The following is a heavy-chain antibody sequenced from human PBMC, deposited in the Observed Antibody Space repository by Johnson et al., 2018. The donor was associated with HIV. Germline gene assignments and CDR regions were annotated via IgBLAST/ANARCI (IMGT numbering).Heavy chain of an antibody. D-gene: IGHD3-10*01. Sequence: VQLVESGGGLAQPAWSPRLSCAASQFTFSSYWMSWVRQAPGKGLEWVANIKQDGSEKYYVDSVKGRFTISRDNSKNTLYLQMNSLKTEDTAVYYCARDRGLWFGEFGAFDIWGQGTMVTVSS. CDR1: QFTFSSYW. J-gene: IGHJ3*02. CDR3: ARDRGLWFGEFGAFDI. CDR2: IKQDGSEK. V-gene: IGHV3-7*03.